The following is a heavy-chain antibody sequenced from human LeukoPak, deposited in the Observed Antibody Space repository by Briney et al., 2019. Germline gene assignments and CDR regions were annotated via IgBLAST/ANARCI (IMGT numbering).Heavy chain of an antibody. CDR1: GFTLSSYW. V-gene: IGHV3-74*01. CDR3: GRGGGYSYGPLDY. D-gene: IGHD5-18*01. Sequence: PGGSLRLSCAVSGFTLSSYWMHWVRQAPGKGLVWVSHINSDGSSTSYADSVKGRFTISRDNAKNTLYLQMNSLRAEDTAVYYCGRGGGYSYGPLDYWGQGTLVTVSS. CDR2: INSDGSST. J-gene: IGHJ4*02.